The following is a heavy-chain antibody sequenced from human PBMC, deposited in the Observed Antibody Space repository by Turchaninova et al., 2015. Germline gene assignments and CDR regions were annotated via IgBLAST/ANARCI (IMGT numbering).Heavy chain of an antibody. CDR3: ARRRGGPTERFFDY. D-gene: IGHD3-10*01. CDR2: IYPGDSDT. J-gene: IGHJ4*02. Sequence: VPLVQSEPEVKKPGEPLQISVPASGYSFTSYGIGWVRQMPGKGLGWMGIIYPGDSDTRYSPSFQGQVTISADKSISTADLQWSSLKASDTAMYYCARRRGGPTERFFDYWGQGTLVTVSS. CDR1: GYSFTSYG. V-gene: IGHV5-51*01.